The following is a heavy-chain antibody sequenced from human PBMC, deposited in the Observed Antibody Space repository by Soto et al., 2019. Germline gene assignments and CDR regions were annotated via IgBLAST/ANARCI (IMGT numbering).Heavy chain of an antibody. CDR2: INAANGNT. V-gene: IGHV1-3*01. CDR1: GYTFTNYA. Sequence: ASVKVSCKASGYTFTNYARHWVRQAPGQRLEWMGWINAANGNTKYSQKFQGRVTIIRDTSASTAYMELTSLRSEDTAVYYCARSAVSPFGGLIGPFDYWGQGTLVTVSS. CDR3: ARSAVSPFGGLIGPFDY. J-gene: IGHJ4*02. D-gene: IGHD3-16*02.